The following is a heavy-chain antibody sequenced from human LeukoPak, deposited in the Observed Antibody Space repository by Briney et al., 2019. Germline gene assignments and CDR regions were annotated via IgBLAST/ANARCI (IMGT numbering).Heavy chain of an antibody. J-gene: IGHJ3*02. Sequence: SVKVPCKASGGTFSSYAISWVRQAPGQGLEWMGGIIPIFGTAHYAQKFQGRVTITADESTSTAYMELSSLRSEDTAVYYCARLVGLLGDAFDIWGQGTMVTVSS. CDR3: ARLVGLLGDAFDI. CDR1: GGTFSSYA. V-gene: IGHV1-69*13. D-gene: IGHD1-26*01. CDR2: IIPIFGTA.